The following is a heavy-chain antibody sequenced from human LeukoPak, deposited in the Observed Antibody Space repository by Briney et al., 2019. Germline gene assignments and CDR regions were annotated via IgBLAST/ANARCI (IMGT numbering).Heavy chain of an antibody. CDR1: GGSISSGGYS. CDR3: ARLNYYDSSGYSTLDDAFDI. D-gene: IGHD3-22*01. V-gene: IGHV4-30-4*07. J-gene: IGHJ3*02. Sequence: PSQTLSLTCAVSGGSISSGGYSWSWIRQPPGKGLEWIGYIYYSGSTNYNPSLKSRVTISVDTSKNQFSLKLSSVTAADTAVYYCARLNYYDSSGYSTLDDAFDIWGQGTMVTVSS. CDR2: IYYSGST.